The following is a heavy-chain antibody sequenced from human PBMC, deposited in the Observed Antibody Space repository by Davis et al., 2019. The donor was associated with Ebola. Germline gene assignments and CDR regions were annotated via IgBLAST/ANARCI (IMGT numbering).Heavy chain of an antibody. D-gene: IGHD6-19*01. CDR1: GYTFTSYG. Sequence: AASVKVSCKASGYTFTSYGISWVRQAPGQGLAWMGWISAYNGNTNYAQKFQGRVTMTRDTSASTADMEMSSLRSEDTAVYYCARDLAVAPFDPWGQGTLVTVSS. J-gene: IGHJ5*02. V-gene: IGHV1-18*01. CDR3: ARDLAVAPFDP. CDR2: ISAYNGNT.